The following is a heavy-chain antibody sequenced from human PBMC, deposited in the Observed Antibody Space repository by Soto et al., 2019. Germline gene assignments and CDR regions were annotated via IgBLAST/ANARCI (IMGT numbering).Heavy chain of an antibody. D-gene: IGHD6-6*01. CDR1: GGTLSSYA. Sequence: SVKVSCKASGGTLSSYAISWVRQAPGQGLEWMGGIIPIFGTANYAQKFQGRVTITADESTSTAYMELSSLRSEDTAVYYCARDLEYSSSSVWFDPWGQGTLVTVSS. CDR3: ARDLEYSSSSVWFDP. J-gene: IGHJ5*02. V-gene: IGHV1-69*13. CDR2: IIPIFGTA.